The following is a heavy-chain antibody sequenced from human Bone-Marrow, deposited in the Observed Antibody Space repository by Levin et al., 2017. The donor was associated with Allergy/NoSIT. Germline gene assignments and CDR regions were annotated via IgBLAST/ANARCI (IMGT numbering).Heavy chain of an antibody. V-gene: IGHV3-30-3*02. CDR2: ISHDGGNK. D-gene: IGHD6-19*01. J-gene: IGHJ6*02. Sequence: SGGSLRLSCAASGVTFSDSAIHWVRQAPGKGLEWVATISHDGGNKFHAGSVKGRFTISRDNSKNSVGLQMDSLRPEDTAVYFCAGVFDIAVAGTGLYYYFAMDVWGPGTAVIVSS. CDR1: GVTFSDSA. CDR3: AGVFDIAVAGTGLYYYFAMDV.